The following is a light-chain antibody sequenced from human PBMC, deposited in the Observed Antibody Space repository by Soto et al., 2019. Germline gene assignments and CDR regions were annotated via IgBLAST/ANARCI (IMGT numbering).Light chain of an antibody. V-gene: IGKV2-28*01. J-gene: IGKJ4*01. Sequence: DIVLTQSPLSLPVTPGESASISCKVSQSLLLSSGNNYLDWYLQKPGQSPQLLIYLGSTRASGVPDRFSGSGSGTDFTLKISTVEAEDVGAYYCAQALQTVTFGGGTKV. CDR3: AQALQTVT. CDR1: QSLLLSSGNNY. CDR2: LGS.